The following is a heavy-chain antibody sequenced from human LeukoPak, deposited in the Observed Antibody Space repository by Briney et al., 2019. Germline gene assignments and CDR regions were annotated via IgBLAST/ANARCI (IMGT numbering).Heavy chain of an antibody. CDR1: GFTFSSYA. J-gene: IGHJ4*02. CDR2: IRSDGSNK. V-gene: IGHV3-30*02. Sequence: GGSLRLSCAASGFTFSSYAMSWVRQAPGKGLEWVAYIRSDGSNKYYADSVKGRFTISRDNSKNTLYLQMNSLRAEDTTVYYCAKDSSEEGFDYWGQGTLVTVSS. CDR3: AKDSSEEGFDY. D-gene: IGHD2-2*01.